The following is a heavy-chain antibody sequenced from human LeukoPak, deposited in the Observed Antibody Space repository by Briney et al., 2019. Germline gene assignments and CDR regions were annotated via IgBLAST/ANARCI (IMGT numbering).Heavy chain of an antibody. CDR1: GFTFSSYA. J-gene: IGHJ6*02. CDR3: ARHLYCSSNTCYRMDV. D-gene: IGHD2-2*01. CDR2: ISYDGSNK. V-gene: IGHV3-30-3*01. Sequence: PPGGSLRLSCAASGFTFSSYAMHWVRQAPGKGLEWVAVISYDGSNKYYADSVKGRFTISRDNSKNTLYLQMDSLRAEDTAVYYCARHLYCSSNTCYRMDVWGQGTTVTVSS.